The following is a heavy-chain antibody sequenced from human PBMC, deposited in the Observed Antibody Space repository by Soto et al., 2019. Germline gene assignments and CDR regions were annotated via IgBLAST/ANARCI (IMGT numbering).Heavy chain of an antibody. CDR1: GGTFSSYA. CDR3: ARVTPYYDILTGYYANWFDP. Sequence: SVKVSCKASGGTFSSYAISWVRQAPGQGLEWMGGIIPIFGTANYAQKFQGRVTITADKSTSTAYMELSSLRSEDTAVYYCARVTPYYDILTGYYANWFDPWGQGTLVTVSS. J-gene: IGHJ5*02. CDR2: IIPIFGTA. D-gene: IGHD3-9*01. V-gene: IGHV1-69*06.